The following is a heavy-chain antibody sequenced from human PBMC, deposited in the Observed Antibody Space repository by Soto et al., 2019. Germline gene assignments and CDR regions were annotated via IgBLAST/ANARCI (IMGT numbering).Heavy chain of an antibody. CDR3: ARGLGTNGLDV. J-gene: IGHJ6*02. CDR1: GYKFITYG. Sequence: QIQLVQSGGEVKEPGASVKVSCKASGYKFITYGITWVRQAPGQGLEWMGGISTYSGKTEYAQSLQDRVTMTTDTSTSTAYMELGSLRSDDTAVYYCARGLGTNGLDVWGQGTAVTVSS. D-gene: IGHD3-16*01. V-gene: IGHV1-18*04. CDR2: ISTYSGKT.